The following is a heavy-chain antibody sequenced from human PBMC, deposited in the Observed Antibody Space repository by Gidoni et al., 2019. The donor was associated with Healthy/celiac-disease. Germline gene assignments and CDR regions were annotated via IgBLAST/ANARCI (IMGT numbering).Heavy chain of an antibody. V-gene: IGHV3-73*01. Sequence: EVQLVESGGGLVQPGGSLTLSCAASGFPFSGSAMHWVRQASGKGVEWVGRIRSKANSYATAYAASVKGRFTISRDDSKNTAYLQMNSLKTEDTAVYYCTRLLWFGELQDYWGQGTLVTVSS. CDR2: IRSKANSYAT. J-gene: IGHJ4*02. CDR3: TRLLWFGELQDY. CDR1: GFPFSGSA. D-gene: IGHD3-10*01.